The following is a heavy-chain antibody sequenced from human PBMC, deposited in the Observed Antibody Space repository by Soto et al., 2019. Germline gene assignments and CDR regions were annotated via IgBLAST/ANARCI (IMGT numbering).Heavy chain of an antibody. J-gene: IGHJ6*02. CDR3: ARGNIVDPDSPSYGLDV. D-gene: IGHD2-21*01. CDR2: ISPILGTA. CDR1: GGTLSRYT. Sequence: QVQLVQSGAEVKKPGSSVKVSCKASGGTLSRYTFSWVRQAPGQGLEWMGRISPILGTASYAQKFQGRVTMTADKATSTVYMELSRLRSEGSALFYCARGNIVDPDSPSYGLDVWGQGTTVTVSS. V-gene: IGHV1-69*08.